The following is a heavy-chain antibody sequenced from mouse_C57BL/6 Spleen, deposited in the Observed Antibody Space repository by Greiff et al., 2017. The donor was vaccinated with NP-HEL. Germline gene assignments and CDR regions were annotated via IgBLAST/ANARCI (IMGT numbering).Heavy chain of an antibody. CDR3: TTVITTVVARGFDY. Sequence: EVKLQESGAELVRPGASVKLSCTASGFTFKDYYMHWVKQRPEQGLEWLGRIDPEDGDTDYAPKFQGKATMTADTSSNTAYLQLSSLTSEDTAVYYCTTVITTVVARGFDYWGQGTTLTVSS. CDR1: GFTFKDYY. V-gene: IGHV14-1*01. J-gene: IGHJ2*01. D-gene: IGHD1-1*01. CDR2: IDPEDGDT.